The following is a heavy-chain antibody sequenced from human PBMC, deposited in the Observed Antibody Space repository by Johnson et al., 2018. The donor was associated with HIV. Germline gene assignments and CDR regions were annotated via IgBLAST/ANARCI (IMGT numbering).Heavy chain of an antibody. J-gene: IGHJ3*02. CDR3: AKESYCYDSSGYKIRGAFDI. CDR1: GFTFSSYG. Sequence: QVQLVESGGGVVQPGGSLRLSCAASGFTFSSYGMHWVRQAPGKGLEWVAFIRYDGSNKYYADSVKGRFTISRDNSKNTLYLQMNRLRAEDTAVYYCAKESYCYDSSGYKIRGAFDIWGQGTMVTVSS. D-gene: IGHD3-22*01. V-gene: IGHV3-30*02. CDR2: IRYDGSNK.